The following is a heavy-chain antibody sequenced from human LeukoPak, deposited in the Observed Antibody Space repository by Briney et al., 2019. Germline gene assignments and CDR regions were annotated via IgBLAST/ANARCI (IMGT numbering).Heavy chain of an antibody. D-gene: IGHD2-2*01. Sequence: GGSLRLSCAASGFTFSDYYMSWIRQAPGKGLEWVSYISSSGSTIYYADSMKGRFTISRDNAKNSLYLQMNSLRAEDTAVYYCARSCSSTSCHRWSYYFDYWGQGTLVTVSS. CDR2: ISSSGSTI. J-gene: IGHJ4*02. V-gene: IGHV3-11*01. CDR1: GFTFSDYY. CDR3: ARSCSSTSCHRWSYYFDY.